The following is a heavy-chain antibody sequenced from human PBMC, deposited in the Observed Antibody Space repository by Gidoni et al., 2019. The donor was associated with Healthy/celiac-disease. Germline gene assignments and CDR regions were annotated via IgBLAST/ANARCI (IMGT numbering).Heavy chain of an antibody. CDR3: TTDGAGIGALEWLLWESFDY. J-gene: IGHJ4*02. D-gene: IGHD3-3*01. Sequence: EVQLVESGGGLVKPGGSLRLSCAASGFTFSNAWMSWVRQAPGKGLEWVGRIKSKTDGGTTDYAAPVKGRFTISIDDSKNTLYLQMNSLKTEDTAVYYCTTDGAGIGALEWLLWESFDYWGQGTLVTVSS. CDR1: GFTFSNAW. V-gene: IGHV3-15*01. CDR2: IKSKTDGGTT.